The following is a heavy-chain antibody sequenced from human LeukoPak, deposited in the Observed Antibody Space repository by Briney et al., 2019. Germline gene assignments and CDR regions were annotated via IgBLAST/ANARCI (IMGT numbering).Heavy chain of an antibody. D-gene: IGHD6-13*01. CDR3: ARADSSSWWFDP. CDR1: GYTLTELS. CDR2: FDPEDGET. Sequence: ASVKVSCKVSGYTLTELSMHWVRQAPGKGLEWMGGFDPEDGETIYAQKFQGRVTMTEDTSTDTAYMELSSLRSEDTAVYYCARADSSSWWFDPWGQGTLVTVSS. J-gene: IGHJ5*02. V-gene: IGHV1-24*01.